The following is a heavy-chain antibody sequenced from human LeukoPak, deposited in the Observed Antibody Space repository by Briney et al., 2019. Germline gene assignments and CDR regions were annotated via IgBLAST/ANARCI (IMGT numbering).Heavy chain of an antibody. J-gene: IGHJ4*02. CDR3: ARQGTYSSAIGMGY. CDR2: ISSDSSSFK. V-gene: IGHV3-21*04. CDR1: GFTFSSHH. Sequence: GGSLRLSCAASGFTFSSHHFHWVRQAPGKGLEWVSSISSDSSSFKYYAHSVQGRFTISRDNARNSLYLQMNSLRAEDTAVYYCARQGTYSSAIGMGYWGQGTLVTVSS. D-gene: IGHD6-19*01.